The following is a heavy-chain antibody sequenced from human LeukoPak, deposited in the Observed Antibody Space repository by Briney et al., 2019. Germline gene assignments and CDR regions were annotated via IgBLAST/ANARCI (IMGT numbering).Heavy chain of an antibody. D-gene: IGHD4-17*01. CDR1: GFSVRNNY. J-gene: IGHJ3*02. V-gene: IGHV3-66*01. Sequence: PGGSLRLSCTASGFSVRNNYMSWVRQAPGKGLEGVSLIDSGRGTNYTDSVNGRFTISRDSSKNTVYFQMNSLRDEDTALYYCARENTVKGAFDIWGQGTMVTVSS. CDR2: IDSGRGT. CDR3: ARENTVKGAFDI.